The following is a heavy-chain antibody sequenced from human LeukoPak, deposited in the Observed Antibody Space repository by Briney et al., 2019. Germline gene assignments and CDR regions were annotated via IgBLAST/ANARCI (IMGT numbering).Heavy chain of an antibody. V-gene: IGHV3-23*01. CDR1: GFTFSNYA. D-gene: IGHD6-13*01. J-gene: IGHJ4*02. CDR2: FTATGT. Sequence: GGSLRLSCVASGFTFSNYAMTWVRQAPGKGLEWVSTFTATGTYYVDAIRGRFTISRDNSKNTLYLQMNSLRADDTATYYCAKAHSTSSWFFDVWGQGALVTVSS. CDR3: AKAHSTSSWFFDV.